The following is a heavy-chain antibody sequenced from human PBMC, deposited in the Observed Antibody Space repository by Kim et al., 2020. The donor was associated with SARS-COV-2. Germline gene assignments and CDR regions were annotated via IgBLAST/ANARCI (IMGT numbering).Heavy chain of an antibody. Sequence: RVTISVDTSKNQFSLKLSSVTAADTAVYYCARGRFDYYGSSGYNSYGMDVWGQGTTVTVSS. J-gene: IGHJ6*02. D-gene: IGHD3-22*01. CDR3: ARGRFDYYGSSGYNSYGMDV. V-gene: IGHV4-34*01.